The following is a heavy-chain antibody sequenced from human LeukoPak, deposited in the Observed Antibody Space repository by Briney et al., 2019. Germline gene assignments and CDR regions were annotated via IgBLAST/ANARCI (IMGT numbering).Heavy chain of an antibody. CDR3: AKDYGYSSSWYDY. Sequence: PGRSMRLSCEAYGFTFDDYGMHWVRQAPGKGLEWVSTISWNSASVGYVDSVKGRFTISRDNAKKTLYLQMNSLRPEDTALYYCAKDYGYSSSWYDYWGQGTLVTVSS. J-gene: IGHJ4*02. V-gene: IGHV3-9*01. D-gene: IGHD6-13*01. CDR2: ISWNSASV. CDR1: GFTFDDYG.